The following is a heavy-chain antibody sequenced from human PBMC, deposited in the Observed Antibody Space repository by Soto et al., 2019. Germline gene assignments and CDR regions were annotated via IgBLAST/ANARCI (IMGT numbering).Heavy chain of an antibody. J-gene: IGHJ4*02. V-gene: IGHV4-61*01. CDR2: IYYSGST. CDR3: AREAHYYDSKGIDPPFY. CDR1: GGSVSSGSYY. D-gene: IGHD3-22*01. Sequence: ASETLSLTCTVSGGSVSSGSYYWSWIRQPPGKGLEWIGYIYYSGSTNYNPSLKSRVTISVDTSKNQFSLKLSSVTAADTAVYYCAREAHYYDSKGIDPPFYWGQGTLVTVSS.